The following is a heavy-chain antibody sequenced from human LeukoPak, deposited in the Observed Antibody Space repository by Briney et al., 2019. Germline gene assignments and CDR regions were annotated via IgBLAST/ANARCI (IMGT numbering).Heavy chain of an antibody. J-gene: IGHJ4*02. V-gene: IGHV3-7*01. Sequence: GGSLRLSCVASGFTFSNHWMYWVRQTEKGLAWVAYIKHDGAVTVYVDSVKGRFTISRDNAKNSLYLQVNSLRAEDTAVYYCARKYYYDSSPDYWGQGTLVTVSS. CDR1: GFTFSNHW. CDR3: ARKYYYDSSPDY. CDR2: IKHDGAVT. D-gene: IGHD3-22*01.